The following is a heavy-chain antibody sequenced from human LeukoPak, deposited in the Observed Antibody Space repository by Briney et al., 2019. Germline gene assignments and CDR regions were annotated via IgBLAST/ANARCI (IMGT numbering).Heavy chain of an antibody. CDR3: ARSNVMYDY. J-gene: IGHJ4*02. Sequence: PGGSLRLSCAASGFSIRDYAVNWVRQAPGRGPEWVSTISSDGQNTHYSGSVQGRFTISRDSAKNTVYLQMRNLRDEDTATYSCARSNVMYDYWGQGAQVTVSS. CDR2: ISSDGQNT. D-gene: IGHD3-16*01. CDR1: GFSIRDYA. V-gene: IGHV3-48*02.